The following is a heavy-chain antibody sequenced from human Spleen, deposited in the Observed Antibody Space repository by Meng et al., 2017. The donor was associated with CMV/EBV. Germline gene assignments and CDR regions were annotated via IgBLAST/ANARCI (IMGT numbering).Heavy chain of an antibody. CDR1: GFTFSSYA. D-gene: IGHD3-3*01. Sequence: GGSLRLSCAASGFTFSSYAIHWVRQAPGKGLEWVAVISYDGSNTYYADSVKGRFTLSRDNSKNTLNLQMNSLRTEDTAVYYCARDTYNDFWSGYYINYYFDYWGQGTLVTVSS. J-gene: IGHJ4*02. V-gene: IGHV3-30-3*01. CDR3: ARDTYNDFWSGYYINYYFDY. CDR2: ISYDGSNT.